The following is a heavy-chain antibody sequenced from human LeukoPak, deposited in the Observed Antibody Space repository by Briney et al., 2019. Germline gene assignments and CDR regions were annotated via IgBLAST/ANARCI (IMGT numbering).Heavy chain of an antibody. Sequence: GRSLRLSCAASGFTFSSYGMHWVRQAPGKGREWVAVIWYDGSNKYYADSVKGRFTISRDNSKNTLYLQMNSLRAEDTAVYYCARGLLSGYDWKYYFDYWGQGTLVTVSS. CDR1: GFTFSSYG. CDR2: IWYDGSNK. J-gene: IGHJ4*02. CDR3: ARGLLSGYDWKYYFDY. V-gene: IGHV3-33*01. D-gene: IGHD5-12*01.